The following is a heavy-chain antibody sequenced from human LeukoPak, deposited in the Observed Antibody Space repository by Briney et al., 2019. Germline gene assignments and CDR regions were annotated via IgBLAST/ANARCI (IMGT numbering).Heavy chain of an antibody. J-gene: IGHJ4*02. CDR2: IYYNGNT. V-gene: IGHV4-59*12. D-gene: IGHD4-17*01. CDR1: DGSINSYY. Sequence: PSETLSLTCSVSDGSINSYYWNWVRRPPGKGLEWIGYIYYNGNTNYSPSLKSRVTISVDTSKNQFSLKLSSVTAADTAVYYCARGRTYGDYYVHFWGQGTLVTVSS. CDR3: ARGRTYGDYYVHF.